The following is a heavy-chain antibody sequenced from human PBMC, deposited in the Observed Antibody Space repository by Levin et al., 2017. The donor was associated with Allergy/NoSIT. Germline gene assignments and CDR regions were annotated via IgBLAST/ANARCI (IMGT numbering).Heavy chain of an antibody. V-gene: IGHV4-4*02. CDR2: IYHSGST. CDR3: ARDIREKGAFDS. D-gene: IGHD1-26*01. Sequence: SETLSLTCAVSGGSISSSNWWSWVRQPPGKGLEWIGEIYHSGSTNYNPSLRSRFTISVDKSKNQFSLKLSSVTAADTAVYYCARDIREKGAFDSWGRGTMVAVAS. CDR1: GGSISSSNW. J-gene: IGHJ3*02.